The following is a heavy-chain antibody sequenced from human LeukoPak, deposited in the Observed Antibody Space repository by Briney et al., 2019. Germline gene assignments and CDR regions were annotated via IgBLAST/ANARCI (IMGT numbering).Heavy chain of an antibody. Sequence: TGGSLRLSCAASGFTFSSYGMHWVRQAPGKGLEWVAFIRYDGSNKYYADSVKGRFTISRDNSKNTLYLQMNSLRAEDTAVYYCAKDYTWSDDRYYVDVWGKGTTVTVSS. J-gene: IGHJ6*03. CDR1: GFTFSSYG. CDR2: IRYDGSNK. CDR3: AKDYTWSDDRYYVDV. D-gene: IGHD3-16*01. V-gene: IGHV3-30*02.